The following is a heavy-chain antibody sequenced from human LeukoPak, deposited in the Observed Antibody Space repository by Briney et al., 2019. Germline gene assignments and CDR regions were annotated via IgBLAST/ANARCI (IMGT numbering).Heavy chain of an antibody. D-gene: IGHD7-27*01. CDR1: GGSVSSGAYY. CDR3: ARECPNAGAFVP. V-gene: IGHV4-61*08. CDR2: VSYSGSA. Sequence: SETLSLTCNVSGGSVSSGAYYWSWVRQPPGKGLDWIGYVSYSGSAEYNPSLKSRVTMSVDTTTNQFSLKLSSVTAADTAVYYCARECPNAGAFVPWGEGTLVTVSS. J-gene: IGHJ5*02.